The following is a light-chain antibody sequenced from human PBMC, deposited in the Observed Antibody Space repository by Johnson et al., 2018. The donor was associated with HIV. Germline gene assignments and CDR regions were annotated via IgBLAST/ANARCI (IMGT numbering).Light chain of an antibody. Sequence: QPVLTQPPSVSAAPGQKVTISCSGSSSNIGNNYVSWYQQLPGTAPTLLIYENNKRPSGIPDRFSGSKSGTSATLGITGLQTGDEADYYCGTWDSSLSGVFGTGTKVTVL. CDR1: SSNIGNNY. CDR3: GTWDSSLSGV. CDR2: ENN. J-gene: IGLJ1*01. V-gene: IGLV1-51*02.